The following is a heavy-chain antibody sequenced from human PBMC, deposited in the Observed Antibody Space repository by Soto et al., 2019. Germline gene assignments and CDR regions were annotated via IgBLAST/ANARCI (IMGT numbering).Heavy chain of an antibody. CDR3: ARANYYGSGRYYNGPVDY. Sequence: ASVKVSCKASGGTFSSYAISWVRQAPGQGLEWMGGIIPIFGTANYAQKFQGRVTITADKSASTAYMELSSLRSEDTAVYYCARANYYGSGRYYNGPVDYWGQGTLVTVSS. D-gene: IGHD3-10*01. CDR1: GGTFSSYA. V-gene: IGHV1-69*06. CDR2: IIPIFGTA. J-gene: IGHJ4*02.